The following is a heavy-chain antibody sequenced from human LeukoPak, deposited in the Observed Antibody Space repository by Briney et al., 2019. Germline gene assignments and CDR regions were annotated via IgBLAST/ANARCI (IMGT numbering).Heavy chain of an antibody. CDR2: ISYDGSNK. CDR1: GFTFSSYA. Sequence: GRSLRLSCAASGFTFSSYAMHWVRQAPGKGLEWVAVISYDGSNKYYVDSVKGRFTISRDNAKNSLYLQMNSLRAEDTAVYYCARVHGGQRSGYGMDVWGQGTTVTVSS. D-gene: IGHD3-16*01. CDR3: ARVHGGQRSGYGMDV. V-gene: IGHV3-30-3*01. J-gene: IGHJ6*02.